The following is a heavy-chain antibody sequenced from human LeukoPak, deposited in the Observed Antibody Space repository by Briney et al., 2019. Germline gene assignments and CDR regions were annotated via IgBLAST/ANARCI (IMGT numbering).Heavy chain of an antibody. CDR3: ARGWLAETTVVTPYNY. D-gene: IGHD4-23*01. CDR2: IIPIFGTA. Sequence: SVKVSCKASGGTFISYAIIWVRQAPGQGLEWMGGIIPIFGTANYAQKFQGRVTITAVESMSTAYMELSSLRSEDTAVYYCARGWLAETTVVTPYNYWGQGTLVTVSS. J-gene: IGHJ4*02. V-gene: IGHV1-69*13. CDR1: GGTFISYA.